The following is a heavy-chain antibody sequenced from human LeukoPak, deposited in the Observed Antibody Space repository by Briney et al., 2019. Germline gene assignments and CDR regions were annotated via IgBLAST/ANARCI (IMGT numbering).Heavy chain of an antibody. CDR2: INHSGST. D-gene: IGHD2-15*01. CDR3: ARGLEDCSGGSCYSTNWFDP. CDR1: GGSFSGYY. J-gene: IGHJ5*02. Sequence: KSSETLSLTCAVYGGSFSGYYWSWIRQPPGKGLEWIGEINHSGSTNYNPSLKSRVTISVDTSKNQFSLKLSSVTAADTAVYYCARGLEDCSGGSCYSTNWFDPWGQGTLVTVSS. V-gene: IGHV4-34*01.